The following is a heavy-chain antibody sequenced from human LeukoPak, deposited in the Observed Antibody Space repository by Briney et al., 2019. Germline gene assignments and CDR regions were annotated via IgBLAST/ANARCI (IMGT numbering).Heavy chain of an antibody. CDR2: ITGGAGST. Sequence: LLGGSLRLSCAASGFTFSSYAMTWARQAPGKGLEWVSSITGGAGSTYYADSVKGRFTISRDSSKNTLFLQMNSLRAEDTAVYYCASPSAEMVAINGWYFDLWGRGTLVTVSS. D-gene: IGHD5-24*01. J-gene: IGHJ2*01. CDR1: GFTFSSYA. CDR3: ASPSAEMVAINGWYFDL. V-gene: IGHV3-23*01.